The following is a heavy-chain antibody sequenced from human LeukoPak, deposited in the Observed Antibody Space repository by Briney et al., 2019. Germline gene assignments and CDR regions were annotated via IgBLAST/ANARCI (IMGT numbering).Heavy chain of an antibody. J-gene: IGHJ5*01. CDR1: GFTFDDYG. CDR2: INWNGGST. V-gene: IGHV3-20*04. Sequence: GGSLRLSCAASGFTFDDYGMSWVRQAPGKGLEWVSGINWNGGSTGYADSVKGRFTMSRDNAKNSLYLQMNSLRAEDTAVYYCARDYYDSSGYLNWFDSWGQGTLVTVSS. D-gene: IGHD3-22*01. CDR3: ARDYYDSSGYLNWFDS.